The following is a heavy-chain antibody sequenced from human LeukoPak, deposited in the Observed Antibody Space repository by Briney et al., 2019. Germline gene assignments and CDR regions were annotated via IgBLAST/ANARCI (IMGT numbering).Heavy chain of an antibody. CDR2: ISADNGNT. Sequence: GASVKVSCKASGFTFNNYGFSWVRQAPGQGLEWMGWISADNGNTKYAQNLQGRVIMPTDRSTGTAYVELTSLRSDDTAVYYCARDRRGYSAYDGEGFDYWGQGTLVTVSS. D-gene: IGHD5-12*01. J-gene: IGHJ4*02. CDR1: GFTFNNYG. V-gene: IGHV1-18*04. CDR3: ARDRRGYSAYDGEGFDY.